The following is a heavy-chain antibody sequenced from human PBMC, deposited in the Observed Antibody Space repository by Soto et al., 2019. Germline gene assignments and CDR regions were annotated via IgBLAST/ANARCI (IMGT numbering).Heavy chain of an antibody. Sequence: QVQLVQSGAEVKKPGASVKVSCKASGYTFTSYAMHWVRQAPGQRLEWMGWINAGNGNTKYSQKFQGRVTITRDTSGCTAYMERSSLRSEDTAVYYCARVRYPYYYEAGIIHSYYYGSGSYGGEAHWGQGPLVTVSS. D-gene: IGHD3-10*01. CDR1: GYTFTSYA. CDR3: ARVRYPYYYEAGIIHSYYYGSGSYGGEAH. V-gene: IGHV1-3*01. J-gene: IGHJ4*02. CDR2: INAGNGNT.